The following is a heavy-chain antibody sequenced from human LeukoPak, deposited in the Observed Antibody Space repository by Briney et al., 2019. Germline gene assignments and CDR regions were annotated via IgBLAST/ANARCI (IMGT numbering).Heavy chain of an antibody. V-gene: IGHV3-30*18. CDR2: ISYDGNNQ. Sequence: GGSLRLSCVVSGLNFTSNGMRWVRQAPGKGLEWVAVISYDGNNQYYADSVKGRFTISRDNSKNTLYLQMSSLRVEDTALYYCAKDGGDHRNSWFDPWGQGTLVTVSS. D-gene: IGHD2-21*02. CDR3: AKDGGDHRNSWFDP. CDR1: GLNFTSNG. J-gene: IGHJ5*02.